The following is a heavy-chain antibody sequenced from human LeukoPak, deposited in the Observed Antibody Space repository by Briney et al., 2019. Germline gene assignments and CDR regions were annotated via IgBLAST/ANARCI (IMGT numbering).Heavy chain of an antibody. J-gene: IGHJ6*03. CDR1: GGSISSSSYY. CDR3: ARTTEGGYSYGYFYYYYMDV. CDR2: IYYSGST. Sequence: SETLSLTCTVSGGSISSSSYYWGWIRQPPGKGLEWIGYIYYSGSTNYKSSLKSRVTISVDTSKNQFSLKLSSVTAADTAVYYCARTTEGGYSYGYFYYYYMDVWGKGTTVTISS. V-gene: IGHV4-61*05. D-gene: IGHD5-18*01.